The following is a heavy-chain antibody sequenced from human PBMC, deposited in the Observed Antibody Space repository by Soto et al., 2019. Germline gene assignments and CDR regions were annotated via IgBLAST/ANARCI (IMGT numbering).Heavy chain of an antibody. Sequence: QITLKESGPPLVKPTQTLTLTCTFSGFSLSTTGVGVGWIRQPPGKALECLALIYWDDDKRYSPSLRNRLTIPKDTSKNQVVLTMTNMHPVDTGTYYCAYRPSLDWGHFDSWGQGTLVTVSS. CDR1: GFSLSTTGVG. CDR3: AYRPSLDWGHFDS. CDR2: IYWDDDK. V-gene: IGHV2-5*02. J-gene: IGHJ4*02. D-gene: IGHD7-27*01.